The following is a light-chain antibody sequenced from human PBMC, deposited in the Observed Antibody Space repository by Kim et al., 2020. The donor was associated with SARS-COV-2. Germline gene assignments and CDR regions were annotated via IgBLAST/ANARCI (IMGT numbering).Light chain of an antibody. CDR2: GAS. CDR1: QIVSYNY. V-gene: IGKV3-20*01. CDR3: QHYGSSPRT. J-gene: IGKJ1*01. Sequence: CPGERATLSCRASQIVSYNYLAWYQQRPGQAPRLLFYGASTRATGIPDRFSGSGSGTDFTLTISRLEPEDFAVYYCQHYGSSPRTFGQGTKVDIK.